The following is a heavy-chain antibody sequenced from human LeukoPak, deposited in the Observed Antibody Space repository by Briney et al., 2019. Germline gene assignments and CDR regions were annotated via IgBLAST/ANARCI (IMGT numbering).Heavy chain of an antibody. CDR2: INHSGST. D-gene: IGHD6-13*01. CDR3: ARGGYGKYNWFDP. J-gene: IGHJ5*02. Sequence: SETLSLTCAVYGGAFRGYYWSWIRQPPGKGLEWIGEINHSGSTNYNPSLKSRVTISVDTSKNQFSLKLSSVTAADTAVYYCARGGYGKYNWFDPWGQGTLVTVSS. CDR1: GGAFRGYY. V-gene: IGHV4-34*01.